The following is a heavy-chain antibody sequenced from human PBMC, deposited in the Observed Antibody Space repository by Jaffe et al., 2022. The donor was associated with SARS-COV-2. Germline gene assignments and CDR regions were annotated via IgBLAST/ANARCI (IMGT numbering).Heavy chain of an antibody. CDR3: AKARRYYCSGGSCYSHYYYYMDV. Sequence: EVQLVESGGGLVQPGGSLRLSCAASGFTFSSYAMSWVRQAPGKGLEWVSAISGSGGSTYYADSVKGRFTISRDNSKNTLYLQMNSLRAEDTAVYYCAKARRYYCSGGSCYSHYYYYMDVWGKGTTVTVSS. D-gene: IGHD2-15*01. CDR1: GFTFSSYA. J-gene: IGHJ6*03. V-gene: IGHV3-23*04. CDR2: ISGSGGST.